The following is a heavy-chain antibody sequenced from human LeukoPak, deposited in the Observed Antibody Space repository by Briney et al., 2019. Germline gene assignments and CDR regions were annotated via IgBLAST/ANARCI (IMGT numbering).Heavy chain of an antibody. J-gene: IGHJ4*02. CDR2: ITASGGST. Sequence: PGGSLRLSCSTSGFTFNSYVMTWVRQAPGKGLEWVSSITASGGSTYYADSVKGRFTISRDNAKNSLYLQMNSLRAEDTAVYYCAASRLVATLFDYWGQGTLVTVSS. D-gene: IGHD2-15*01. V-gene: IGHV3-23*01. CDR1: GFTFNSYV. CDR3: AASRLVATLFDY.